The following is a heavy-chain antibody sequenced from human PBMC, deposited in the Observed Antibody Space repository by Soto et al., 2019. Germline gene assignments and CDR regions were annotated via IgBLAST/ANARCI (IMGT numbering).Heavy chain of an antibody. CDR1: GFTFSSYD. J-gene: IGHJ6*02. D-gene: IGHD1-26*01. CDR3: ASGNLVGATAPGIYPDYGIDV. V-gene: IGHV3-13*05. Sequence: SGGSLRLSCAASGFTFSSYDMHWVRQATGKGLEWVSAIGTAGDPYYPGSVKGRFTISRENAKNSLYLQMNSLRAGDTAVYYCASGNLVGATAPGIYPDYGIDVWGQGNTVTFFS. CDR2: IGTAGDP.